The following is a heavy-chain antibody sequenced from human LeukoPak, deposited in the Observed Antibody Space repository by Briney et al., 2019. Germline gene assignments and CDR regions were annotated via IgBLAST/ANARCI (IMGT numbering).Heavy chain of an antibody. D-gene: IGHD6-13*01. V-gene: IGHV4-31*03. Sequence: SETLSLTCTVSGGSISSGGYYWSWIRQHPGKGLEWIGYIYYSGSTYYSPSLKSRVTISVDTSKNQFSLKLSSVTAADTAVYYCARTYSSSWMDYWGQGTLVTVSS. CDR1: GGSISSGGYY. J-gene: IGHJ4*02. CDR2: IYYSGST. CDR3: ARTYSSSWMDY.